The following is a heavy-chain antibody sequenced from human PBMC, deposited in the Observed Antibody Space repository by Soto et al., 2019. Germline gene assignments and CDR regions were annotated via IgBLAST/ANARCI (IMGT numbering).Heavy chain of an antibody. D-gene: IGHD2-21*02. J-gene: IGHJ4*02. CDR3: ARVRDRYYFDY. Sequence: GGSLRLSCAASGFTFSSYWMSWVRQAPGKGLEWVANIKQDGSEKYYVDSVKGRFTISRDNAKNSLFLQMNSLRAEDTAVYYCARVRDRYYFDYWGQGTLVTVSS. V-gene: IGHV3-7*01. CDR2: IKQDGSEK. CDR1: GFTFSSYW.